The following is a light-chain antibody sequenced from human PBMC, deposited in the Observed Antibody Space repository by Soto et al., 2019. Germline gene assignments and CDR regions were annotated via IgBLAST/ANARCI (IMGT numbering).Light chain of an antibody. CDR2: KAS. Sequence: DIQMTQSPSPLSASVGDRVTITCRASQSISSWLAWYQQKPGKAPKLMIYKASSLESGVPSRFSGSGSGTDCTLTISNLQPEDVATYYCQQSYSAPLTLGGGTKVDIK. J-gene: IGKJ4*01. V-gene: IGKV1-5*03. CDR1: QSISSW. CDR3: QQSYSAPLT.